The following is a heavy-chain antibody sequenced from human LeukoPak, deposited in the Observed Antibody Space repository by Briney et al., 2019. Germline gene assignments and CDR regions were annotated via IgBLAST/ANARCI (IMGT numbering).Heavy chain of an antibody. CDR3: ARGRDGYNYGFDYFDY. J-gene: IGHJ4*02. CDR1: GGSISSGGYY. V-gene: IGHV4-30-2*05. D-gene: IGHD5-24*01. Sequence: SETLSLTCTVSGGSISSGGYYWSWIRQPPGKGLEWIGYIYHSGSTYYNPSLKSRVTISVDTSKNQFSLKLSSVTAADTAVYYCARGRDGYNYGFDYFDYWGQGTLVTVSS. CDR2: IYHSGST.